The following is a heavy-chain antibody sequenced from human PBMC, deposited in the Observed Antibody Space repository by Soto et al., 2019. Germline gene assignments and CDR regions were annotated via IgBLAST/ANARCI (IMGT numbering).Heavy chain of an antibody. J-gene: IGHJ6*02. CDR3: SRQGPLSDNYYAMDV. CDR2: IYYTETT. Sequence: QVQLQESGPGLVKPSQTLSLTCTVSGVSISSGGYYWSWIRQHPVKGLEWLGYIYYTETTFYNPSLGGRVTISVDTSKNQFSLILTSVTAADTAVYYCSRQGPLSDNYYAMDVWGQGTTVIVSS. V-gene: IGHV4-31*03. CDR1: GVSISSGGYY.